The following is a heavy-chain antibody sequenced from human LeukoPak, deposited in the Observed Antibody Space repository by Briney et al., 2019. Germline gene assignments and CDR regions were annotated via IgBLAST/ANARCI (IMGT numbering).Heavy chain of an antibody. Sequence: GGSLRLSRAASGFTFSNYGMHWVRQAPGKGLEWVAFIRYDETYKYYGDSVKGRFTISRDKSKNTLNLQMNSLRAEDTAVYYCAKDGPYHDILTGYRRTSAYYFDYWGQGTLVTVSS. CDR1: GFTFSNYG. J-gene: IGHJ4*02. CDR2: IRYDETYK. CDR3: AKDGPYHDILTGYRRTSAYYFDY. D-gene: IGHD3-9*01. V-gene: IGHV3-30*02.